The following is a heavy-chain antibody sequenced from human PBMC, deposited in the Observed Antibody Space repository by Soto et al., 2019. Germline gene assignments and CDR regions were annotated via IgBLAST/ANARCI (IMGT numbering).Heavy chain of an antibody. V-gene: IGHV1-18*04. Sequence: ASVKVSCKAFGFIFNDYAISWVRQAPGQGLEWMGWISANSGNTNYAQKLQGRVTMTTDTSTSTAYMELRSLRSDDTAVYYCATAGNYDSSGRDFWGQGTLVTVSS. CDR1: GFIFNDYA. D-gene: IGHD3-22*01. CDR3: ATAGNYDSSGRDF. J-gene: IGHJ4*02. CDR2: ISANSGNT.